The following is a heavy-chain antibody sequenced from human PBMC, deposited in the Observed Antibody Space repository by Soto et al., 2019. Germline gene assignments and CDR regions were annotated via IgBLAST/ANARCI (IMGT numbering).Heavy chain of an antibody. V-gene: IGHV3-13*05. CDR1: GFTFSSYD. Sequence: GGSLRLSCAASGFTFSSYDMHWVRQATGKGLEWVSAIGTAGDPYYPGSVKGRFTISRENAKNSLYLQMNSLRAGDTAVYCCARTYPGLDAFDIWGQGTMVTVSS. J-gene: IGHJ3*02. CDR3: ARTYPGLDAFDI. CDR2: IGTAGDP. D-gene: IGHD3-9*01.